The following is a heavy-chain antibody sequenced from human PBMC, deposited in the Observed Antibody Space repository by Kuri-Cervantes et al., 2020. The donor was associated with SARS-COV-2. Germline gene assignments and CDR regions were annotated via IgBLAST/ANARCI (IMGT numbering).Heavy chain of an antibody. CDR3: ARVGSGPGGVDH. J-gene: IGHJ4*02. D-gene: IGHD6-19*01. CDR2: TYSGGNA. CDR1: GFTVSRNY. V-gene: IGHV3-66*02. Sequence: AGSLTLTCAVSGFTVSRNYMSWVRQAPGKGLEWVSVTYSGGNAYYADSVKGRFTISRDNSKNTLFLQMNSLRIEDTALYYCARVGSGPGGVDHWGQGTLVTVSS.